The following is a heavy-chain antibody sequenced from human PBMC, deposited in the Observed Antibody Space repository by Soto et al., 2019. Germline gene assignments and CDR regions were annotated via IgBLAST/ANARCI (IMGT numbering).Heavy chain of an antibody. D-gene: IGHD2-21*02. CDR3: AREGVYKSVVPAGPPDY. J-gene: IGHJ4*02. V-gene: IGHV1-69*13. CDR2: IIPIFGTA. Sequence: SVKVSCKASGGTFSSYAISWVRQAPGQGFEWMGGIIPIFGTANYAQKFQGRVTITADESTSTAYMELSSLRSEDTAVYYCAREGVYKSVVPAGPPDYWGQGTLVTVSS. CDR1: GGTFSSYA.